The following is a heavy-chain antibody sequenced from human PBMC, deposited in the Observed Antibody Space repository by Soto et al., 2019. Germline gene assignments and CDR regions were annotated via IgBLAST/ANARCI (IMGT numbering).Heavy chain of an antibody. Sequence: EVQLEESGGGLVQPGGSLRLSCVVSGFNVSRNYMSWVRQAPGKGLEWVSVIYSGGSTYYADSVKGRFTISRHNSKNTLYLQMNSLRAEDTAVYYCARGGNPNYYWGQGTLVTVSS. D-gene: IGHD4-4*01. CDR3: ARGGNPNYY. V-gene: IGHV3-53*04. J-gene: IGHJ4*02. CDR2: IYSGGST. CDR1: GFNVSRNY.